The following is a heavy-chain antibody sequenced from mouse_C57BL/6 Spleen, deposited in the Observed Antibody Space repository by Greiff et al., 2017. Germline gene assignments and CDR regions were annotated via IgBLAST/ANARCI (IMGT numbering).Heavy chain of an antibody. Sequence: QVHVKQPGAELVMPGASVKLSCKASGYTFTSYWMHWVKQRPGQGLEWIGEIDPSDSYTNYNQKFKGKYTLTVDKSSSTAYMQLSSLTSEDSAVYYGARMGYYGSSYDYWGQGTTLTVSS. V-gene: IGHV1-69*01. CDR2: IDPSDSYT. J-gene: IGHJ2*01. CDR1: GYTFTSYW. D-gene: IGHD1-1*01. CDR3: ARMGYYGSSYDY.